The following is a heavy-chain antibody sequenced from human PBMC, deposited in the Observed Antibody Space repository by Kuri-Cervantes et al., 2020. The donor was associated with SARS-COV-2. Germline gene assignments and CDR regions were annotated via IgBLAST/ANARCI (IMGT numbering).Heavy chain of an antibody. J-gene: IGHJ6*03. D-gene: IGHD3-9*01. Sequence: SVKVSCKASGGTFSSYAVSWVRQAPGQGLEWMGGIIPILGTPNYAQKFQGRVTITADESTSTAFMELSSLRSEDTAVYYCARDDWYRFERSYYMDVWGKGTTVTVSS. V-gene: IGHV1-69*13. CDR2: IIPILGTP. CDR1: GGTFSSYA. CDR3: ARDDWYRFERSYYMDV.